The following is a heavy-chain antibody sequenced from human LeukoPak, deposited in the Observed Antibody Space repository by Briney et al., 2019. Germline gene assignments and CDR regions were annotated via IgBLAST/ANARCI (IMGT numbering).Heavy chain of an antibody. V-gene: IGHV4-39*01. J-gene: IGHJ4*02. CDR2: TYYSGST. CDR3: ARPRGDLWSGYDY. Sequence: TSETLSLTCTVSGGSISSSCYYWTWIRQSPGRGLEWIGNTYYSGSTLYNPSLKSRVTISVDTSKNQFSLRLTSVTAADTAVYYCARPRGDLWSGYDYWGQGVLVTVSP. CDR1: GGSISSSCYY. D-gene: IGHD3-3*01.